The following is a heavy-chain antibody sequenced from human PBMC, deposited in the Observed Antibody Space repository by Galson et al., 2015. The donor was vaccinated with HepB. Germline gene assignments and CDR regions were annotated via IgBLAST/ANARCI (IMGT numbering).Heavy chain of an antibody. D-gene: IGHD4-11*01. J-gene: IGHJ6*02. V-gene: IGHV1-3*01. CDR3: ARDQVYSNYANRLRGYYYYGMDV. CDR1: GYTFTSYA. CDR2: INAGNGNT. Sequence: SVKVSCKASGYTFTSYAMHWVRQAPGQRLEWMGWINAGNGNTKYSQKFQGRVTITRDTSASTAYMELSSLRSEDTAVYYCARDQVYSNYANRLRGYYYYGMDVWGQGTTVTVSS.